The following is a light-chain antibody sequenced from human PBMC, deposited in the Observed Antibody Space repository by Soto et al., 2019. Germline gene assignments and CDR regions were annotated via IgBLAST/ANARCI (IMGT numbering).Light chain of an antibody. CDR1: QSVSGN. V-gene: IGKV3-15*01. J-gene: IGKJ3*01. CDR3: QDDNNSLPII. Sequence: EIVMTQSPATLSVSPGERATLSCRASQSVSGNLAWYQQKPGQAPRLLIYAASTRATGIPARFSGSGSGTEFALSICGMQYEDSAFYYWQDDNNSLPIIFGAGTKVDIK. CDR2: AAS.